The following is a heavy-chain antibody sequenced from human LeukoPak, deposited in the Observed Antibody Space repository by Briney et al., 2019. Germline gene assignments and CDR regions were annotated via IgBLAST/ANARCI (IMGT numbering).Heavy chain of an antibody. Sequence: HPGGSLRLSCAASGFTFSSYAMSSVRQAPGKGLEWVSAICGSGGRTYYADSVKGRFTISRDNSKNTLYLQMNSLRAEDTAVYYCAPHSPVIAVAGSSYYFDYWGQGTLVTVSS. CDR1: GFTFSSYA. D-gene: IGHD6-19*01. CDR2: ICGSGGRT. J-gene: IGHJ4*02. CDR3: APHSPVIAVAGSSYYFDY. V-gene: IGHV3-23*01.